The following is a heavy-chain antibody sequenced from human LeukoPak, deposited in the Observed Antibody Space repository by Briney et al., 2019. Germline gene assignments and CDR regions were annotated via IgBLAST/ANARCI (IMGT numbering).Heavy chain of an antibody. CDR3: ARARDSSSLSLGNRAPFDY. Sequence: SQTLSLICAISGDSVSSNSAAWNWIRQSPSRGLEWLGRTYYRSKWYNDYAVSVKSRITINPDTSKNQFSLQLNSVTPEDTAVYYCARARDSSSLSLGNRAPFDYWGQGTLVTVSS. J-gene: IGHJ4*02. V-gene: IGHV6-1*01. CDR2: TYYRSKWYN. CDR1: GDSVSSNSAA. D-gene: IGHD6-6*01.